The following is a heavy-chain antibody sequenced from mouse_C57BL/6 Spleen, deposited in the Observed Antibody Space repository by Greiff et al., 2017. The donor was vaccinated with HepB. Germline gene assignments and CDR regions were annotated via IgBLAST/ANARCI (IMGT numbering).Heavy chain of an antibody. CDR2: IDPSDSYT. CDR1: GYTFTSYW. J-gene: IGHJ1*03. D-gene: IGHD1-1*01. V-gene: IGHV1-69*01. CDR3: ARFDYYGSSHWYFDV. Sequence: QVQLKQPGAELVMPGASVKLSCKASGYTFTSYWMHWVKQRPGQGLEWIGEIDPSDSYTNYNQKFKGKSTLTVDKSSSTAYMQLSSLTSEDSAVYYCARFDYYGSSHWYFDVWGTGTTVTVSS.